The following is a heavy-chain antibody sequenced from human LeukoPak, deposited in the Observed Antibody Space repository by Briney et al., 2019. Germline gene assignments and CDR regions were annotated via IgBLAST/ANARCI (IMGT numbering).Heavy chain of an antibody. V-gene: IGHV3-48*02. CDR1: GFTFSSYS. D-gene: IGHD2-21*01. J-gene: IGHJ4*02. CDR2: ITSGSTTI. Sequence: GGSLRLSCAASGFTFSSYSMNWVRQAPGKGLEWVSYITSGSTTIYYADSVKGRFTISRDNAKNSLYLQMNSLKDEDTAVCYCARLAGLAFDYWGQGTLVTVSS. CDR3: ARLAGLAFDY.